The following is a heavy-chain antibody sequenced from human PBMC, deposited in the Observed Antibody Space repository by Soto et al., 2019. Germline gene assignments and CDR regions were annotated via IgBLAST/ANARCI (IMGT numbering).Heavy chain of an antibody. V-gene: IGHV1-18*01. J-gene: IGHJ5*02. CDR3: VRDRPHAWFDP. Sequence: ASVKVSCKASGYTFTSYGISWVRQAPGQGLEWMGWISAYNGNTNYAQKLQGRVTMTTDTSTSTVYMEISSLRSDDTAFYFCVRDRPHAWFDPWGQGTLVTVSS. CDR2: ISAYNGNT. CDR1: GYTFTSYG.